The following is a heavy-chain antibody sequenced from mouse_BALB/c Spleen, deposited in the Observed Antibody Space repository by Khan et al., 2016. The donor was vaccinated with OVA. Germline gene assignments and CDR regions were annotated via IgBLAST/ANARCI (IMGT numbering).Heavy chain of an antibody. CDR2: ISTYYGDS. Sequence: QVQLQQSGAELVRPGGSVKISYKGSGYTFTDFSMHWVKQSHAKSLEWIGVISTYYGDSIYNQKFKGKATMTVDKSSSTAYVELARLTSEDSAIYYCARGSGNFRFANWGQGTLVTVSA. V-gene: IGHV1S137*01. CDR1: GYTFTDFS. J-gene: IGHJ3*01. CDR3: ARGSGNFRFAN. D-gene: IGHD2-1*01.